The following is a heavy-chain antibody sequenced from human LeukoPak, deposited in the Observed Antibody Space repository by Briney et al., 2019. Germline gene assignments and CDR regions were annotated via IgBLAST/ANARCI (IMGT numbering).Heavy chain of an antibody. J-gene: IGHJ4*02. Sequence: ASVKVSCKASGYTFSSYGITWVRQAPGQGLEWMGWIITYNGKTSNAQNLQGRVTMTTDTSTSTAYMELRSLRSDDTAVYYCARDLPYCSGGSCYLDYWGQGTLVTVSS. D-gene: IGHD2-15*01. CDR2: IITYNGKT. CDR3: ARDLPYCSGGSCYLDY. V-gene: IGHV1-18*01. CDR1: GYTFSSYG.